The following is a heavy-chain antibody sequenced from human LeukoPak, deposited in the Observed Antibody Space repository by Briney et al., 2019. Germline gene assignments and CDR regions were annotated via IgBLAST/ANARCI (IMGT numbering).Heavy chain of an antibody. D-gene: IGHD1-1*01. Sequence: ASVKVSCKASGYTFTSYGISWVRQAPGQGLEWMGWISAYNGNTNYAQKLQGRVTMTTDTSTSTAYMELSSLRSEDTAVYYCTTGTTSGYYYYMDVWGKGTTVTISS. J-gene: IGHJ6*03. CDR2: ISAYNGNT. CDR3: TTGTTSGYYYYMDV. CDR1: GYTFTSYG. V-gene: IGHV1-18*01.